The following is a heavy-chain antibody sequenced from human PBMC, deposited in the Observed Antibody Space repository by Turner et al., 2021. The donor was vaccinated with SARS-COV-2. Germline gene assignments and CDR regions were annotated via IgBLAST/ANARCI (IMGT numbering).Heavy chain of an antibody. Sequence: VQLVESGGGLIQPGGSLRLSCAASGFTVSSNYMSWVRQAPGKGLEWIGEIYHSGSTNYNPSLKSRVTISVDKSKNQFSLKLSSVTAADTAVYYCARREYQLLFDYWGQGTLVTVSS. V-gene: IGHV4-4*02. J-gene: IGHJ4*02. CDR3: ARREYQLLFDY. CDR1: GFTVSSNY. CDR2: IYHSGST. D-gene: IGHD2-2*01.